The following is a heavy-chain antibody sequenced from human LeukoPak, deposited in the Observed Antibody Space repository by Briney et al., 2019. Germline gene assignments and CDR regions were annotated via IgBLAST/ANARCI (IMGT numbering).Heavy chain of an antibody. Sequence: PSETLSLTCSVSGASISSSYWSWIRQPPGKGLEWIAYIHYNGNTNYNPSLKSRVTLSLDTSKNQLSLKLSSVTAAHTAVYYCTRGSTGRFDPWGQGTLVTVSS. V-gene: IGHV4-59*01. D-gene: IGHD2-2*01. CDR1: GASISSSY. J-gene: IGHJ5*02. CDR2: IHYNGNT. CDR3: TRGSTGRFDP.